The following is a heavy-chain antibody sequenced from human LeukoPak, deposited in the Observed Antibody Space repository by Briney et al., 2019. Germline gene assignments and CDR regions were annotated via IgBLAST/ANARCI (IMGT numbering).Heavy chain of an antibody. CDR3: ARASGSYAEVFDY. D-gene: IGHD1-26*01. V-gene: IGHV4-4*02. Sequence: SGTLSLTCAVSGGSISSSNWWSWVRQPPGKGLEWIGEIYHSGSTNYNPSLKSRATISVDKSKNQFSLKLSSVTAADTAVYYCARASGSYAEVFDYWGQGTLVTVSS. CDR1: GGSISSSNW. J-gene: IGHJ4*02. CDR2: IYHSGST.